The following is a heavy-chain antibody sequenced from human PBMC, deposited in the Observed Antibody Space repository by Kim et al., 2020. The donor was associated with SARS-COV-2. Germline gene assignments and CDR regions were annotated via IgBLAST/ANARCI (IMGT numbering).Heavy chain of an antibody. V-gene: IGHV3-49*03. J-gene: IGHJ4*02. CDR2: IRSKAYGGTT. CDR3: TPRNRIVGATREDY. CDR1: GFTFGDYA. D-gene: IGHD1-26*01. Sequence: GGSLRLSCTASGFTFGDYAMSWFRQAPGKGLEWVGFIRSKAYGGTTEYAASVKGRFTISRDDSKSIAYLQMNSLKTEDTAVYYCTPRNRIVGATREDYWGQGTLVTVSS.